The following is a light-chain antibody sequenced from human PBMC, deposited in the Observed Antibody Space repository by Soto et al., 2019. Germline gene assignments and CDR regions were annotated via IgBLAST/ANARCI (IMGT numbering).Light chain of an antibody. CDR3: QHYGHALWA. CDR2: GAS. V-gene: IGKV3-20*01. CDR1: QSVSSY. Sequence: VLTQSPGTLSVSPGERATLPCRGSQSVSSYLAWYQQKPGQSPRLLMSGASSRATGVPDRFSGSGSGTDFTLTISRLEPEDFAVYYCQHYGHALWAFGQGTKVDI. J-gene: IGKJ1*01.